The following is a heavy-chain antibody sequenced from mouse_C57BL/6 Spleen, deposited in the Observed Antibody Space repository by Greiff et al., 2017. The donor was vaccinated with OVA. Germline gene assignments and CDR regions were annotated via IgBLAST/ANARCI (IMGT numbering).Heavy chain of an antibody. V-gene: IGHV1-39*01. D-gene: IGHD1-1*01. CDR1: GYSFTDYN. J-gene: IGHJ4*01. CDR3: ARERDYYGSSYRDYAMDY. Sequence: EVQVVESGPELVKPGASVKISCKASGYSFTDYNMNWVKQSNGKSLEWIGVINPNYGTTSYNQKFKGKATLTVDQSSSTAYMQLNSLTSEDSAVYYCARERDYYGSSYRDYAMDYWGQGTSVTVSS. CDR2: INPNYGTT.